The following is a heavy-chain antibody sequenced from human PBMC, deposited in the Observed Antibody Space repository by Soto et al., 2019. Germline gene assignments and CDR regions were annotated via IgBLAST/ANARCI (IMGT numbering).Heavy chain of an antibody. CDR2: IIPIFGTP. D-gene: IGHD5-18*01. CDR3: AYSANHRYFFDS. J-gene: IGHJ5*01. Sequence: QVQLVQSGAEVKKPGSSVKVSCKASGGSFRSYAVNWVRQAPGQGLECLGGIIPIFGTPNYAQKFHGRVSITADESTSTVYMDLISLTSEDTAVYYCAYSANHRYFFDSWGQGTLVTV. CDR1: GGSFRSYA. V-gene: IGHV1-69*12.